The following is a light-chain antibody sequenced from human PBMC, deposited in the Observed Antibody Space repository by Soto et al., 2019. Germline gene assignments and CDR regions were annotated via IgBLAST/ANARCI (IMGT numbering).Light chain of an antibody. CDR3: SSYAGSNIPVV. CDR2: EVS. J-gene: IGLJ2*01. V-gene: IGLV2-8*01. CDR1: SSDVGGYNY. Sequence: QSALTQLPSASGSPGQSVTISCTGTSSDVGGYNYVSWYQQHPGKAPKLMIYEVSKRPSGVPDRFSGSKSGNTASLTVSGLQAEDEADYYCSSYAGSNIPVVFGGGTKLTVL.